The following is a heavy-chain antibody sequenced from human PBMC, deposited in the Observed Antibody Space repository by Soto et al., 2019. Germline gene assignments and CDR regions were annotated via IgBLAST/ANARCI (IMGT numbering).Heavy chain of an antibody. CDR2: ISARSAST. CDR1: GFTFSSYA. D-gene: IGHD2-15*01. J-gene: IGHJ4*02. V-gene: IGHV3-23*01. CDR3: AKYCTGGSCYSGFSN. Sequence: VQLLESGGDLVQPGGSLRLSCAASGFTFSSYAMSWVRQAPGKGLEWVSAISARSASTYYTDSVKGRFTISRDNSKNTLYLQMNGLRAEDTAIYYCAKYCTGGSCYSGFSNWGQGTLVTVSS.